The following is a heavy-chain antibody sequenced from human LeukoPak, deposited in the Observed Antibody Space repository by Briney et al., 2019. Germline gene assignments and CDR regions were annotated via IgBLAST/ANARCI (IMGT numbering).Heavy chain of an antibody. D-gene: IGHD1-26*01. V-gene: IGHV3-7*01. Sequence: GGSLRLSCAASGFTFSNSWMAWVRQAPGKGLQWVANINRDGSTKHYADSLKGRFTISRDNPKNSLYLQTNNLRADDTAVYYCTRDTEGSLDYWGQGILVTVAS. CDR1: GFTFSNSW. CDR3: TRDTEGSLDY. J-gene: IGHJ4*02. CDR2: INRDGSTK.